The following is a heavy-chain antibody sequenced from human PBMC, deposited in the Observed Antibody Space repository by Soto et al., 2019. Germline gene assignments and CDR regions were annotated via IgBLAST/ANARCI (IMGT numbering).Heavy chain of an antibody. J-gene: IGHJ5*02. CDR2: ISAYSGNT. D-gene: IGHD6-19*01. CDR1: GYTFTSYG. Sequence: GASVKVSCKASGYTFTSYGISWVRQAPGQGLEWMGWISAYSGNTNYAQKLQGRVTMTTDTSTSTACMGLRSLRSDDTAVYYCARGEKLPPPSSGWYWFDPWGQGTLVTVSS. V-gene: IGHV1-18*04. CDR3: ARGEKLPPPSSGWYWFDP.